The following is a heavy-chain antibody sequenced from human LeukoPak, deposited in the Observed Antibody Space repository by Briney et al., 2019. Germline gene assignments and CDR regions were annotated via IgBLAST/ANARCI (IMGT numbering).Heavy chain of an antibody. J-gene: IGHJ4*02. V-gene: IGHV3-23*01. CDR1: GFTFSSYA. CDR2: ISGNSGST. D-gene: IGHD1-26*01. Sequence: GSLRLSCAASGFTFSSYAMSWVRQAPGKGLEWVSSISGNSGSTYYADSVKGRFTISRDNSKNTVYLQMNSLRAEDTAVYYCAKVSAWAMVGATYFDYWGQGTLVTVSS. CDR3: AKVSAWAMVGATYFDY.